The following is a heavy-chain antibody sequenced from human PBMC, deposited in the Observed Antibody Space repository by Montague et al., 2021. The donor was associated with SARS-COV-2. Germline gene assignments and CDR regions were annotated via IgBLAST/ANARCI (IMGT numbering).Heavy chain of an antibody. CDR3: VRDGDYAPHSGMDV. CDR1: GGSIISSDHY. J-gene: IGHJ6*02. V-gene: IGHV4-39*07. Sequence: SETRSLTCTVSGGSIISSDHYWAWLRQPPGGALEWIGNIFYSGTTYYNLSLQSRVTISIDTSKNQISLNVTSVVAADTAVYYCVRDGDYAPHSGMDVWGQGTRVIVSS. CDR2: IFYSGTT. D-gene: IGHD4-17*01.